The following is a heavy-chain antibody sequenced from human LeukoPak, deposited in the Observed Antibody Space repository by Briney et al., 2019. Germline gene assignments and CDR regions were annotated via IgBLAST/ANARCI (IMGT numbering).Heavy chain of an antibody. J-gene: IGHJ4*02. D-gene: IGHD1-1*01. CDR1: AGSISSSSYD. CDR2: IYYSGST. V-gene: IGHV4-39*07. CDR3: ARAPNWKHFDY. Sequence: PSETLSLTCTVSAGSISSSSYDSGWFRQPPGKGLEWIGSIYYSGSTYYNPSLKSRVTISVDTSKNQFSLKLSSVTAADTAVYYCARAPNWKHFDYWGQGTLVTVSS.